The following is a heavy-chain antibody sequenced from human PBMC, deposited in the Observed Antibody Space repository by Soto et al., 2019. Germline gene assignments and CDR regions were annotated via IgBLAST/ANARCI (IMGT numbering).Heavy chain of an antibody. D-gene: IGHD2-2*01. Sequence: ASVKVSCKASGYTFTGYYMHWVRQAPVQGLGWMGCINPNSGGTNYAQKFQGWVTMTRDTSISTEYMELSRLRSDDTAVYYCASEAYCSSTSGRSGMDVWGQ. CDR1: GYTFTGYY. J-gene: IGHJ6*02. CDR3: ASEAYCSSTSGRSGMDV. V-gene: IGHV1-2*04. CDR2: INPNSGGT.